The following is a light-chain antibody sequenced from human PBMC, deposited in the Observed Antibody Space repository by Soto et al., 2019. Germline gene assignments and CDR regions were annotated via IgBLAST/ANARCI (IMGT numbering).Light chain of an antibody. CDR2: DAS. Sequence: EIVLTQSPATLSLSPGERATLSCRASQSFSSYLACYQQKPGQAPRLLVYDASKRATGIPSRLSGRGSGTDFTLTIISLEPEDLAVYYCQQRSNWPPVITFGQGTRLEIK. CDR3: QQRSNWPPVIT. J-gene: IGKJ5*01. CDR1: QSFSSY. V-gene: IGKV3-11*01.